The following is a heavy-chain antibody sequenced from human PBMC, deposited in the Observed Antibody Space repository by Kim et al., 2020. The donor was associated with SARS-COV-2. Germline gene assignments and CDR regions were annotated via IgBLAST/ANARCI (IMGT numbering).Heavy chain of an antibody. CDR1: GFTFSSYA. CDR2: IPVSGAST. Sequence: GGSLRLSCAVSGFTFSSYAMHWVRQAPGKGLEWVSTIPVSGASTYYADSVKGRFTISRDNSKNTLYLQMNSLRADDTAVYYCAKDRLGQWCMDVWGQGTTVTVSS. D-gene: IGHD2-8*01. CDR3: AKDRLGQWCMDV. V-gene: IGHV3-23*01. J-gene: IGHJ6*02.